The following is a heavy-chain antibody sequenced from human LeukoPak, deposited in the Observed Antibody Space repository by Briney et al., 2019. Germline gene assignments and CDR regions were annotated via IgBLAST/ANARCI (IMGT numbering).Heavy chain of an antibody. D-gene: IGHD6-19*01. Sequence: SETLSLTCSVSGGSVTTRHHFWGWIRQPPGKGLEWIGEINHSGSTNYNPSLKSRVTISVDTSKNQFSLKLSSVTAADTAVYYCASIDIAVAGTGFNWFDPWGQGTLVTVSS. CDR2: INHSGST. CDR3: ASIDIAVAGTGFNWFDP. CDR1: GGSVTTRHHF. J-gene: IGHJ5*02. V-gene: IGHV4-39*07.